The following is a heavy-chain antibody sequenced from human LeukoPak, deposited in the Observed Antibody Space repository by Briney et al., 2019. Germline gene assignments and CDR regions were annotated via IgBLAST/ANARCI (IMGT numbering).Heavy chain of an antibody. J-gene: IGHJ4*02. CDR3: ASSIAARVLAPKNEYYFDY. CDR2: ISGSGGST. CDR1: GFTFSSYA. Sequence: PGGSLILSCAASGFTFSSYAMSWVRPAPGKGLEWVSAISGSGGSTYYADSVKGRFTISRDNSKNTLYLQMNSLRAEDTAVYYCASSIAARVLAPKNEYYFDYWGQGTLVTVAS. D-gene: IGHD6-6*01. V-gene: IGHV3-23*01.